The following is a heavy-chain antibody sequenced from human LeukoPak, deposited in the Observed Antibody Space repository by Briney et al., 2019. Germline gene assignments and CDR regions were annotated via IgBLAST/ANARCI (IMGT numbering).Heavy chain of an antibody. CDR1: GVTFSSYE. V-gene: IGHV3-48*03. CDR3: ARDHYSGYDFDY. D-gene: IGHD5-12*01. J-gene: IGHJ4*02. Sequence: GGYLRLSCAASGVTFSSYEMNWVRQAPGEGLEWGLYISSSGSTIYYADSVKGRFTISRDNAKNSLYLQMNSLRAEDTAVYYCARDHYSGYDFDYWGQGTLVTVSS. CDR2: ISSSGSTI.